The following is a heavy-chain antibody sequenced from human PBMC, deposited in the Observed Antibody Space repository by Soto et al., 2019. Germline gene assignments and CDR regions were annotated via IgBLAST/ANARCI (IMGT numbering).Heavy chain of an antibody. J-gene: IGHJ5*02. D-gene: IGHD4-17*01. Sequence: QVQLQESGPGLVTPSQALSLTCSVSGGPISSGGYYWSWIRQHPGKGLEWIGYIFYSGATYYNPSLKSRSFISGDTSKNQFSLRLSSVTAADTAVYYCARVQPYDYGANSGWFDPWGQGTLVTVSA. CDR1: GGPISSGGYY. V-gene: IGHV4-31*03. CDR3: ARVQPYDYGANSGWFDP. CDR2: IFYSGAT.